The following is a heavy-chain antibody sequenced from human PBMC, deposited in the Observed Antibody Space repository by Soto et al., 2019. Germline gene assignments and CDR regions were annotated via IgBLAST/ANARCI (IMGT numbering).Heavy chain of an antibody. CDR2: INPNSGGT. CDR3: ARGDSSGYCFDY. CDR1: GCTFTGYY. J-gene: IGHJ4*02. Sequence: ASVKVSCKASGCTFTGYYMHWVRQAPGQGLEWMGWINPNSGGTNYAQKFQGRVTMTGDTSISTAYMELSRLRSDDTAVYYCARGDSSGYCFDYWGQGTLVTVSS. V-gene: IGHV1-2*02. D-gene: IGHD3-22*01.